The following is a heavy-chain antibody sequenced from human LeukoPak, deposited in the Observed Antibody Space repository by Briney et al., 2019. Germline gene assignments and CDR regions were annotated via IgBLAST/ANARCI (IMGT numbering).Heavy chain of an antibody. V-gene: IGHV3-30-3*01. J-gene: IGHJ4*02. CDR1: GFTFSSYA. D-gene: IGHD5-12*01. Sequence: AGGSLRLSCAASGFTFSSYAMHWVRQAPGKGLEWVAVISYDGSNKYYADSVKGRFTISRDNSKNTLYLQMNSLRAEDTAVYYCARGGDIVATIEDNFDNWGQGTLVTVSS. CDR3: ARGGDIVATIEDNFDN. CDR2: ISYDGSNK.